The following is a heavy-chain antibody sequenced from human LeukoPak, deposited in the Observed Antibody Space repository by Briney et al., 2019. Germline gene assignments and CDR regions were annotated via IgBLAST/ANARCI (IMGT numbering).Heavy chain of an antibody. CDR3: ARDKYQLPYEIDY. D-gene: IGHD2-2*01. J-gene: IGHJ4*02. V-gene: IGHV7-4-1*02. CDR2: INTNTGNP. Sequence: ASVKVSCKASGYTFTNYGMNWVRQAPGQGLEWMGWINTNTGNPTYAQGFTRRLVFSLDTSVSTAYLQISSLRAEDTALYYCARDKYQLPYEIDYWGQGTLVTVSS. CDR1: GYTFTNYG.